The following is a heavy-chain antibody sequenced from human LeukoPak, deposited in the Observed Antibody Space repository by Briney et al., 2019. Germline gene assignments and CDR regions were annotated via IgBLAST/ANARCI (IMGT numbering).Heavy chain of an antibody. CDR1: GYSSTSYW. D-gene: IGHD5-18*01. CDR3: ASPLKYSFDAFDI. V-gene: IGHV5-51*01. Sequence: ESPKISCKGSGYSSTSYWIGWVRQMPGKGLEWMGIIYLGDSDTRYSPSFQGQVTILADKCITHAHLQWRSLTASDTAMYYCASPLKYSFDAFDIWGQGTMVTVSS. J-gene: IGHJ3*02. CDR2: IYLGDSDT.